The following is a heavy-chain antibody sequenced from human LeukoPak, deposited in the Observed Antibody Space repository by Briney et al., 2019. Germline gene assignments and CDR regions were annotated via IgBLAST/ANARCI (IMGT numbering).Heavy chain of an antibody. D-gene: IGHD5-18*01. CDR2: IIPIFGTA. CDR1: GYTLTELS. V-gene: IGHV1-69*13. CDR3: ATGYSYGHDY. Sequence: SVKVSCKVSGYTLTELSMHWVRQAPGQGLEWMGGIIPIFGTANYAQKFQGRVTITADESTSTAYMELSSLRSEDTAVYYCATGYSYGHDYWGQGTLVTVSS. J-gene: IGHJ4*02.